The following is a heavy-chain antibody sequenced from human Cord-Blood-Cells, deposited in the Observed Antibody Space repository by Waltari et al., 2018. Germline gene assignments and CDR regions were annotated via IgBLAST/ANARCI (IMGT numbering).Heavy chain of an antibody. CDR2: FDPEDGET. CDR3: ATDRMGDWGSAKYWYLDL. J-gene: IGHJ2*01. Sequence: QVQLVQSGAEVKKPGASVKVSCKVSGYTLTELSMHWVRQAPGKGLEWMGGFDPEDGETIYAQKFQGRVTMTEDTSTDTAYMELSSLRSEDTAVYYCATDRMGDWGSAKYWYLDLWGRGTLVTVSS. CDR1: GYTLTELS. V-gene: IGHV1-24*01. D-gene: IGHD7-27*01.